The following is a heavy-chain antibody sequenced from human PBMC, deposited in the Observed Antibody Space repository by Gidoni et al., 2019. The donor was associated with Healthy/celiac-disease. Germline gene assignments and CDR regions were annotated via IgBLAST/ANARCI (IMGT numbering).Heavy chain of an antibody. J-gene: IGHJ4*02. D-gene: IGHD3-22*01. V-gene: IGHV5-51*01. CDR2: IYPGDSDT. CDR1: EYLFTSYW. Sequence: EVQLVQSGAEVTKPGGSFNISCTGAEYLFTSYWFGWVRQMTGKGLEWMGIIYPGDSDTRYSPSVQGQVTISADKSISTAYMQWSSRKASDTAMYYCARPYYYDSSGYYFDYWGQGTLVTVSS. CDR3: ARPYYYDSSGYYFDY.